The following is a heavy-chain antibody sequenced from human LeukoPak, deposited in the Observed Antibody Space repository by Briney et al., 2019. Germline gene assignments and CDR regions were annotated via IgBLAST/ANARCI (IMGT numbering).Heavy chain of an antibody. D-gene: IGHD3-22*01. CDR1: GGSISSGSYY. J-gene: IGHJ4*02. V-gene: IGHV4-61*02. CDR2: IYTSGST. Sequence: PSETLSFTCTGSGGSISSGSYYWHWIRQPAGKGLEWIGRIYTSGSTNYNPSLKTRVTISVDTSTNQLSLNLSSVTAADTVVYYCASSYYYDSSGYYSFDYWGQGTLVTVSS. CDR3: ASSYYYDSSGYYSFDY.